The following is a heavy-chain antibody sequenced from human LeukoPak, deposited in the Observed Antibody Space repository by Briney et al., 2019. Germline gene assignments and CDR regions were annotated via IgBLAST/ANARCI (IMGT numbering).Heavy chain of an antibody. CDR2: ISSSSSYI. CDR1: AFTFSSYG. Sequence: PGGSLRLSCAASAFTFSSYGMHWVRQAPGKGLEWVSSISSSSSYIYYADSVKGRFTISRDNAKNSLYLQMNSLRAEDTAVYYCARGGYSGYDEEWPDRDYYYMDVWGKGTTVTVSS. D-gene: IGHD5-12*01. V-gene: IGHV3-21*01. CDR3: ARGGYSGYDEEWPDRDYYYMDV. J-gene: IGHJ6*03.